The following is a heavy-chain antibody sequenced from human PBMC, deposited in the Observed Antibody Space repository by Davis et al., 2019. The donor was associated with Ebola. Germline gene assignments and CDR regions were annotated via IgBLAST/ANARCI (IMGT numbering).Heavy chain of an antibody. V-gene: IGHV3-7*01. D-gene: IGHD3-3*01. CDR3: ARDRSTYDFWSGYYTVYYGMDV. CDR1: GFTFSSYW. Sequence: GGSLRLSCAASGFTFSSYWMSWVRQAPGKGLEWVANIKQDGSEKYYVDSVKGRFTISRDNAKNSLYLQMNSLRAEDPAVYYCARDRSTYDFWSGYYTVYYGMDVWGQGTTVTVSS. CDR2: IKQDGSEK. J-gene: IGHJ6*02.